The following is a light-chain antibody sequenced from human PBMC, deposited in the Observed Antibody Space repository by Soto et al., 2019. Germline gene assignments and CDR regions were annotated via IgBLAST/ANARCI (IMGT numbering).Light chain of an antibody. CDR2: DVS. V-gene: IGLV2-11*01. J-gene: IGLJ3*02. CDR1: SSDVGGYNY. CDR3: CSSAGTYTSV. Sequence: QSVLTQPRSVSGSPGQSVTISCTGTSSDVGGYNYVSWYQQHPDKAPKLIIYDVSKRPSGVPDRFSGSKSGNTASLTISGLQAEDEADYYCCSSAGTYTSVFGGGTKLTVL.